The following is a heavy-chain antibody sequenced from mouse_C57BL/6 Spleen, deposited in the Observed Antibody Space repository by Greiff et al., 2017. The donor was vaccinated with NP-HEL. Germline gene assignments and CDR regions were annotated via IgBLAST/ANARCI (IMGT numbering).Heavy chain of an antibody. V-gene: IGHV2-2*01. CDR1: GFSLTSYG. J-gene: IGHJ1*03. CDR3: ARGTPTRYFDV. D-gene: IGHD3-3*01. CDR2: IWSGGST. Sequence: QVQLQQSGPGLVQPSQSLSITCTVSGFSLTSYGVHWVRQSPGKGLEWLGVIWSGGSTDYNAAFISRLSISKDNSKSQVFFKMNSLQADDTAIYYCARGTPTRYFDVWGTGTTVTVSS.